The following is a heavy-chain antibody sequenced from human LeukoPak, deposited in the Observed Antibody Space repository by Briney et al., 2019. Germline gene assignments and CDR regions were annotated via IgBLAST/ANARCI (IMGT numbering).Heavy chain of an antibody. CDR2: INSDGSST. CDR1: GFTFSSYW. CDR3: AFTMVRGVTYYFDY. D-gene: IGHD3-10*01. V-gene: IGHV3-74*01. Sequence: PGGSLRLSCAASGFTFSSYWMHWVRQAPGKGLVWVSRINSDGSSTSYADSVKGRFTISRDNAKNTLYLQMNSLRAEDTAVYYCAFTMVRGVTYYFDYWGQGTLVTVSS. J-gene: IGHJ4*02.